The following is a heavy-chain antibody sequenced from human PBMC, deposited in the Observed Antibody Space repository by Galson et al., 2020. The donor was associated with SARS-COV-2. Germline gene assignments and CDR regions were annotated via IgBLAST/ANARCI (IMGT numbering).Heavy chain of an antibody. J-gene: IGHJ4*02. Sequence: GESLKISCKGSGYTFMSHWISWVRQMPGKGLEWMGRIDPSDSYSNYSPPFQGHVTISADKSIGTAYLQWSSLKASDTAIYYCARHASSFHPYFDSWGQGTLVTVSS. V-gene: IGHV5-10-1*01. CDR2: IDPSDSYS. CDR1: GYTFMSHW. D-gene: IGHD3-16*01. CDR3: ARHASSFHPYFDS.